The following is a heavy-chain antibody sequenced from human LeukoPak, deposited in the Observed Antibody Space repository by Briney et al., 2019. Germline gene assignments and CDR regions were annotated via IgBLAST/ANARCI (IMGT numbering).Heavy chain of an antibody. Sequence: SETLCLTCAVYGGSFSGYYWSWIRQPPGKGLEWIGEINHSGSTNYNPSLKSRVTISVDTSKNQFSLKLSSVTAADTAVYYCASSSSENEYYFDYWGQGTLVTVSS. CDR2: INHSGST. CDR3: ASSSSENEYYFDY. CDR1: GGSFSGYY. D-gene: IGHD6-6*01. V-gene: IGHV4-34*01. J-gene: IGHJ4*02.